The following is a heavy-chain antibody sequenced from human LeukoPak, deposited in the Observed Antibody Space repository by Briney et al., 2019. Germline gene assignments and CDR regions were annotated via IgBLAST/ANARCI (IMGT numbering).Heavy chain of an antibody. Sequence: GGSLRLSCAASGFTFRNYGMHWVRQAPGKGLEWVAVVSYDGKNTYYVDSVKGRFTVSRDNSKNTLYLQMSRLRVEDTAVYYCANLRGNNWYIEYWGQGTLVTVSS. CDR1: GFTFRNYG. V-gene: IGHV3-30*18. CDR2: VSYDGKNT. D-gene: IGHD1-1*01. J-gene: IGHJ4*02. CDR3: ANLRGNNWYIEY.